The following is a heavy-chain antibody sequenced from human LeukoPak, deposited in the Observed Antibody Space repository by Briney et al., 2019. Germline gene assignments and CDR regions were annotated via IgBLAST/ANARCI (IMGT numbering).Heavy chain of an antibody. CDR3: ARDVAPIDY. CDR1: GFTFSSYE. V-gene: IGHV3-48*03. CDR2: ISSSGGTI. J-gene: IGHJ4*02. Sequence: RGSLRLSCAASGFTFSSYEMNWVRQAPGKGLEWISCISSSGGTIYYADSVKGRFTISRDNAKNSLYLQMNSLRAEDTAVYYCARDVAPIDYWGQGTLVTVSS.